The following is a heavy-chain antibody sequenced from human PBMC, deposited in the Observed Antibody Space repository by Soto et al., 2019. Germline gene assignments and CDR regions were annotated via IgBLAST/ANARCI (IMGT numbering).Heavy chain of an antibody. CDR1: GFTFSSYG. J-gene: IGHJ4*02. Sequence: QVQLVESGGGVVQPGRSLRLSCAASGFTFSSYGMHWVRQAPGKGLEWVAVISYDGSNKYYADSVKGRFTISRDNSKNTLYLQINSLKAQDTAVYYLSISTGYSIGWGPYWGQGTLVTVSS. CDR2: ISYDGSNK. V-gene: IGHV3-30*03. CDR3: SISTGYSIGWGPY. D-gene: IGHD6-19*01.